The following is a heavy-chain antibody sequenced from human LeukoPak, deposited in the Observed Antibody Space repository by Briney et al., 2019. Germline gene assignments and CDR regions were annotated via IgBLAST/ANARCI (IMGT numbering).Heavy chain of an antibody. J-gene: IGHJ4*02. V-gene: IGHV3-23*01. CDR2: ISGSGDRR. Sequence: GGSLRLSCGASGFTFSSYAMSWVRQAPGKGLEWVSGISGSGDRRNYADSVKGRFTISRDISKNTLYLQMSSLRAEDTAVYYCAKGPKQLLVGSRGYYFDYWGQGTLVTASS. CDR3: AKGPKQLLVGSRGYYFDY. D-gene: IGHD6-13*01. CDR1: GFTFSSYA.